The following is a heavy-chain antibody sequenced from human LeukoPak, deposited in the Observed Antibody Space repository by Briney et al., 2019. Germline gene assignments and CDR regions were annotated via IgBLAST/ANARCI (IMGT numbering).Heavy chain of an antibody. CDR1: GGSISSSSYY. D-gene: IGHD3-9*01. J-gene: IGHJ4*02. CDR3: ARRPIRYFDY. Sequence: PSETLSLTCTVSGGSISSSSYYWGWIRQPPGKGLEWIGSIYYSGSTYYNPSLKSRVAISVDTPKNQFSLKLSSVTAADTAVYYCARRPIRYFDYWGQGTLVTVSS. CDR2: IYYSGST. V-gene: IGHV4-39*01.